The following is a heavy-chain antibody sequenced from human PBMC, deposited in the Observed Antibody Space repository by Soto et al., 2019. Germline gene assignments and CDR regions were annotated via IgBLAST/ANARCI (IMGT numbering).Heavy chain of an antibody. CDR1: GGTFSSYA. Sequence: QVQLVQSGAEVKKPGSSVKVSCKASGGTFSSYAISWVRQAPGQGLEWMGGIIPIFGTANYAQKFQGRVTITADESTSTAYMGLSSLRSEDTAVYYCAKGSGPKGYYYYYGMDVWGQGTTVTVSS. D-gene: IGHD3-10*01. J-gene: IGHJ6*02. CDR2: IIPIFGTA. V-gene: IGHV1-69*12. CDR3: AKGSGPKGYYYYYGMDV.